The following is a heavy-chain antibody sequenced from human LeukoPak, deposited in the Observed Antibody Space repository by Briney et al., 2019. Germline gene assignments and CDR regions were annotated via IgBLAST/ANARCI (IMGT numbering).Heavy chain of an antibody. CDR1: GFTFSSYA. D-gene: IGHD6-13*01. J-gene: IGHJ4*02. V-gene: IGHV3-23*01. CDR2: ISGSGGST. Sequence: GGSLRLSCAASGFTFSSYAMSWVRQAPGKGLEWVSAISGSGGSTYYADSVKGRFTNSRDNSKNTLYLQMNSLRAEDTAVYYCARSWRYSSSWLMGFDYWGQGTLVTVSS. CDR3: ARSWRYSSSWLMGFDY.